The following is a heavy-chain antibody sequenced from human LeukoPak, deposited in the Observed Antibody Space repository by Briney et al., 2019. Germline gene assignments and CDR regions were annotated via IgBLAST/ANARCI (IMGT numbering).Heavy chain of an antibody. CDR3: ARVGDILTGYPYYFDF. J-gene: IGHJ4*02. CDR2: INPNSGGT. V-gene: IGHV1-2*02. Sequence: GASVKVSCKASGYTFTSYYMHWVRQAPGQGLEWMGWINPNSGGTNYAQNLQGRVTMTTDTSTSTAYMELRSLRSDDTAVYYCARVGDILTGYPYYFDFWGQGTLVTVSS. CDR1: GYTFTSYY. D-gene: IGHD3-9*01.